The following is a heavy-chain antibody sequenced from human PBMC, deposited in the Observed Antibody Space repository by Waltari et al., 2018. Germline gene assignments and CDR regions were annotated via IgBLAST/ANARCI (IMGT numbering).Heavy chain of an antibody. CDR3: TRVGGPTTDFFYGLDV. V-gene: IGHV4-39*07. CDR2: VYYSGST. J-gene: IGHJ6*02. CDR1: GASISRSTHY. D-gene: IGHD3-16*01. Sequence: QLQLQESGPGVGRTSEALSLTCSVSGASISRSTHYGGWIRQPPGKGLEWLGSVYYSGSTYYSSSLRSRVTISVDTSKNQFSLKLDSVTAADTAVYYCTRVGGPTTDFFYGLDVWGQGTTVTVSS.